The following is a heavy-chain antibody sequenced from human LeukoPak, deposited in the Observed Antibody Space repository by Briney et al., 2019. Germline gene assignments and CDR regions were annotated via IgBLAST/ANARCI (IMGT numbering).Heavy chain of an antibody. CDR2: VSHDGDNN. V-gene: IGHV3-30-3*01. CDR1: GFIFSTYT. J-gene: IGHJ4*02. D-gene: IGHD3-22*01. CDR3: AREYASGYYRTFDY. Sequence: PGGSLRLSCAASGFIFSTYTMHWVRQAPGKGLEWVATVSHDGDNNYYADSVKGRFTISRDNSKDTLYLQMNSLRADDLAVCYCAREYASGYYRTFDYWGQGTVVTVSS.